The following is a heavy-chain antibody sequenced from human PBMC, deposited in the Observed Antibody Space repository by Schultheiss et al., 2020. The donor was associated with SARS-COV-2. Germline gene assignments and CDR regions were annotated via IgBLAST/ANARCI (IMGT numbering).Heavy chain of an antibody. J-gene: IGHJ5*02. V-gene: IGHV3-21*01. CDR3: ARHRDHYDSSGYEFDP. CDR2: ISSSSSYI. Sequence: GESLKISCAASGFAFNDYTMHWVRQAPGKGLEWVSSISSSSSYIYYADSVKGRFTISKDNTKNSLYLQMNSLRAEDTAVYYCARHRDHYDSSGYEFDPWGQGTLVTVSS. CDR1: GFAFNDYT. D-gene: IGHD3-22*01.